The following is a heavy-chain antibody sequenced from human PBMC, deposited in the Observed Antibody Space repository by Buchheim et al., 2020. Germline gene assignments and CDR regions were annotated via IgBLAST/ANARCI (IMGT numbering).Heavy chain of an antibody. Sequence: EVQLLESGGGLVQPGGSLRLSCAASGFTFSSYAMSWVRQAPGKGLEWVSAISGSGGSTYYADSMKGRFTISRDNSKNTLYLQMNSLRAEDTAVYYCAKKGNYYDSSGYYSWFDPWGQGTL. CDR1: GFTFSSYA. CDR2: ISGSGGST. J-gene: IGHJ5*02. D-gene: IGHD3-22*01. CDR3: AKKGNYYDSSGYYSWFDP. V-gene: IGHV3-23*01.